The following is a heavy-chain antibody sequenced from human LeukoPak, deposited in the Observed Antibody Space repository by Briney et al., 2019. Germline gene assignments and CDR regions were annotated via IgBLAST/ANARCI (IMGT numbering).Heavy chain of an antibody. CDR1: GGSISSSSYY. J-gene: IGHJ4*02. Sequence: SETLSPTCTVSGGSISSSSYYWGWIRQPPGKGLEWIGSIYYSGSTYYSPSLKSRVTLSVDTSKNQLSLKLSSVTAADTAVYYCARVHYYDNSGYWFFDYWGQGTLVTVSS. CDR2: IYYSGST. V-gene: IGHV4-39*07. CDR3: ARVHYYDNSGYWFFDY. D-gene: IGHD3-22*01.